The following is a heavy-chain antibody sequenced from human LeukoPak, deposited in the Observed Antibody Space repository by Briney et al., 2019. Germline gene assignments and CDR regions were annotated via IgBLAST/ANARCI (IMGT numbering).Heavy chain of an antibody. J-gene: IGHJ4*02. D-gene: IGHD3-10*01. Sequence: SETLSLTCTVSGDSISGYYWSWLRQSPGKGLEWIAYIYNSGSTNYNPSLQSRVTISVDTSKNQFSLNLSSVTAADTAVYYCARYGSGTYPRFDYWGQGTLVTVSS. V-gene: IGHV4-59*08. CDR2: IYNSGST. CDR1: GDSISGYY. CDR3: ARYGSGTYPRFDY.